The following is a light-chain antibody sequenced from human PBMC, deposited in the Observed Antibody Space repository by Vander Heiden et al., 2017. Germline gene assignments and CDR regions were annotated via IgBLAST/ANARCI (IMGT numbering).Light chain of an antibody. V-gene: IGKV2-28*01. Sequence: DIVMTQSPLSLPVTPGEPASISCRSSQSLLHSNGYNYLDWYLQKPGQSPQLLIYLGSNRASGVPDRFSGSGSGTDFTLKIIIVEAEDVGVYYCRQALPTFFTFGHGTKVDIK. CDR1: QSLLHSNGYNY. CDR3: RQALPTFFT. CDR2: LGS. J-gene: IGKJ3*01.